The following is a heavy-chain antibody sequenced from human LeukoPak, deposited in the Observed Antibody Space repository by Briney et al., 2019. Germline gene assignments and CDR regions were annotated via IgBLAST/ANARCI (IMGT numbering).Heavy chain of an antibody. J-gene: IGHJ4*02. CDR2: INPSGGST. D-gene: IGHD3-10*01. Sequence: ASVKVSCKASGCTFTSYYMHLVRQAPGHGLEWMGIINPSGGSTSYAQKFQGRVTMTRDTSTSTVYMELSSLRSEDTAVYYCAKKLAGGFEELPDYWGQGTLVTVSS. CDR3: AKKLAGGFEELPDY. CDR1: GCTFTSYY. V-gene: IGHV1-46*01.